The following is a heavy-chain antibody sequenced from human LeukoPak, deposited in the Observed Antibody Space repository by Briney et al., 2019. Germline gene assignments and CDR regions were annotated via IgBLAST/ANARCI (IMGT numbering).Heavy chain of an antibody. CDR1: GYSFTNYW. Sequence: GESLKISCQTSGYSFTNYWIGWVRQMPGKGLEWMGIIYPGDSDTRYSPSFQGQVTISADKSISTAYLQWSSLKASDTAMYYCARLEHDYGDYNYYYMDVWGKGTTVTVSS. CDR3: ARLEHDYGDYNYYYMDV. J-gene: IGHJ6*03. CDR2: IYPGDSDT. D-gene: IGHD4-17*01. V-gene: IGHV5-51*01.